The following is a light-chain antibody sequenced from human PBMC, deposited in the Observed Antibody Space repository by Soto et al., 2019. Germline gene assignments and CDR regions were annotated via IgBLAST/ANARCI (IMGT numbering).Light chain of an antibody. CDR1: SSDVGGYDY. V-gene: IGLV2-14*01. Sequence: QSALTQPASVSGSPGQSIAISCTGTSSDVGGYDYVSWYQQQPDKAPKLMIYEVTQRPSGVSNRFSGSKSGNTASLTISGLQAEYEADYYCSSHTSGSTRVFGTGTKVTVL. CDR3: SSHTSGSTRV. J-gene: IGLJ1*01. CDR2: EVT.